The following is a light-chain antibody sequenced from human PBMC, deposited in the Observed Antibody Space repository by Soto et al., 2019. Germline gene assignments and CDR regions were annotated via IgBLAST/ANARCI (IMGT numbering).Light chain of an antibody. J-gene: IGLJ1*01. CDR3: SSYAGSTTYA. CDR1: TNDVGTYNL. V-gene: IGLV2-23*01. CDR2: EGF. Sequence: QSALTQPASLSGSPGQSITISCTGTTNDVGTYNLVSWYQQHPGKAPKLIIYEGFKRPSGVPNRFSGSKSGNTASLTISGLQAEDEADYYCSSYAGSTTYAFGTGTKVTVL.